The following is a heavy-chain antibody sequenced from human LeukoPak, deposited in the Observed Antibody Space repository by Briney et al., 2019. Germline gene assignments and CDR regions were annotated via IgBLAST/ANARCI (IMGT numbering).Heavy chain of an antibody. V-gene: IGHV4-39*01. J-gene: IGHJ4*02. D-gene: IGHD6-6*01. CDR1: GGSISSSSYY. Sequence: SETPSLTCTVSGGSISSSSYYWGWIRQPPGKGLEWIGSIYYSGSTYYNPSLKSRVTISVDTSKNQFSLKLSSVTAADTAVYYCARLISSAPISWGQGTLVTVSS. CDR2: IYYSGST. CDR3: ARLISSAPIS.